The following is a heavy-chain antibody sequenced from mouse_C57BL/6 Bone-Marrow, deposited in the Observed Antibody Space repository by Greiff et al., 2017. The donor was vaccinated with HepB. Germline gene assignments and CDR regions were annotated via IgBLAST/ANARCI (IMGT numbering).Heavy chain of an antibody. CDR1: GFSFNTYA. CDR3: VRPIYYDYEGAMDY. CDR2: IRSKSNNYAT. J-gene: IGHJ4*01. Sequence: DVMLVESGGGLVQPKGSLKLSCAASGFSFNTYAMNWVRQAPGKGLEWVARIRSKSNNYATYYADSVKDRFTISRDDSESMLYLQMNNLKTEDTAMYYCVRPIYYDYEGAMDYWGQGTSVTVSS. V-gene: IGHV10-1*01. D-gene: IGHD2-4*01.